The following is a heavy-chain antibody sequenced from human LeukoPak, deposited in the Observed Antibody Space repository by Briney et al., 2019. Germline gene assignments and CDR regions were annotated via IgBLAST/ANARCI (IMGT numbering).Heavy chain of an antibody. J-gene: IGHJ4*02. CDR3: AKDKGNWGFDY. CDR2: IWYDGSNK. D-gene: IGHD7-27*01. V-gene: IGHV3-33*06. Sequence: GRSLRLSCAASGFTFSNYGMHWVRQAPGKGLEWVAIIWYDGSNKYYADSVKGRFTISRDNSKNTLYLQMDSLRAEDTAVYYCAKDKGNWGFDYWGQGTLVTLSS. CDR1: GFTFSNYG.